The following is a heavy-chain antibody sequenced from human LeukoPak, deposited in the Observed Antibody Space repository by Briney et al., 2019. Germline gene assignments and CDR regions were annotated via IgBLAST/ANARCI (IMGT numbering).Heavy chain of an antibody. D-gene: IGHD3-10*01. J-gene: IGHJ4*02. CDR3: AHRPNGSGSRHFDY. CDR2: IYWNDDK. CDR1: GFSLSTSGVG. Sequence: SGPTLVKPTQTLTLTCTFSGFSLSTSGVGVGWIRQPPGKALEWLALIYWNDDKRYSPSLKSRLTITKDTSKNRVVLTMTNMDPVDTATYYCAHRPNGSGSRHFDYWGQGTLVTVSS. V-gene: IGHV2-5*01.